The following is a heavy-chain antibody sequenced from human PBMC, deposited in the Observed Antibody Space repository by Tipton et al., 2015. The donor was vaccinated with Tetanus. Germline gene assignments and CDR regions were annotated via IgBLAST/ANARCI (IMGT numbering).Heavy chain of an antibody. CDR3: ARSESRIAPRIPRGMDI. D-gene: IGHD6-6*01. CDR2: ISTSSTTI. J-gene: IGHJ6*02. V-gene: IGHV3-48*02. CDR1: GFTFNTYN. Sequence: SLRLSCAASGFTFNTYNMNWVRQAPGKGLEWVSYISTSSTTIFYADSVRGRFTISRDNAKNSLYLQMNSLRDEDTAVYYCARSESRIAPRIPRGMDIWGQGTTVTVSS.